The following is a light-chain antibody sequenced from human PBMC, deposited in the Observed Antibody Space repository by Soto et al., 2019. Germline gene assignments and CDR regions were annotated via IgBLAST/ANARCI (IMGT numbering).Light chain of an antibody. CDR3: QQYHNWPPLT. CDR2: GAS. J-gene: IGKJ4*01. V-gene: IGKV3D-15*01. Sequence: ETLMTQSPATLSASPGERVTLSCRASQNIKFNLAWYQQKPGQAPRVPIYGASSRASGIPDRFSGSGSGTDFTLTISRLEHDDFAFYYCQQYHNWPPLTFGGGTRVEIK. CDR1: QNIKFN.